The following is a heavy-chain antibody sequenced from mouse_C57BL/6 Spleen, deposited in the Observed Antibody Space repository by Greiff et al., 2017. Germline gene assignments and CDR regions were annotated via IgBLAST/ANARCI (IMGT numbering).Heavy chain of an antibody. CDR2: IWSGGST. J-gene: IGHJ1*03. Sequence: QVQLQQSGPGLVQPSQSLSITCTVSGFSLTSYGVHWVRQSPGKGLEWLGVIWSGGSTDYNAAFISRLSISKDNSKSQVFFKMNSLQADDTAIYYCARVYDGYYDWYFDVWGTGTTVTVSS. CDR3: ARVYDGYYDWYFDV. CDR1: GFSLTSYG. D-gene: IGHD2-3*01. V-gene: IGHV2-2*01.